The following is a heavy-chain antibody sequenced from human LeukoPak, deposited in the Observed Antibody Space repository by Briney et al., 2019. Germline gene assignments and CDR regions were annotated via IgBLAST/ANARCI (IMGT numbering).Heavy chain of an antibody. D-gene: IGHD5-18*01. Sequence: ASVKVSCKASGGTFSSYAISWVRQAPGQVLEWMGRIIPILGIANYAQKFQGRVTITADKSTSTAYMELSSLRSEDTAVYYCARVVKAMSGFDYWGQGTLVTVSS. V-gene: IGHV1-69*04. CDR1: GGTFSSYA. CDR2: IIPILGIA. CDR3: ARVVKAMSGFDY. J-gene: IGHJ4*02.